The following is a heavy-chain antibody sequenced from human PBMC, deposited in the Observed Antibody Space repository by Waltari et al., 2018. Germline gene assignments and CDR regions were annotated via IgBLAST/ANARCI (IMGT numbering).Heavy chain of an antibody. CDR1: GFTFSSYW. V-gene: IGHV3-74*01. CDR3: ARGEYQLLGAY. CDR2: INSDKSRT. J-gene: IGHJ4*02. D-gene: IGHD2-2*01. Sequence: EVQLVESGGGLVQPGGSLRLSCAASGFTFSSYWMHWVRQAPGKGLVWVSRINSDKSRTSYADSVKGRFTISRDNAENTLYLQMNSLRVEDTAVYYCARGEYQLLGAYWGQGTLVTVSS.